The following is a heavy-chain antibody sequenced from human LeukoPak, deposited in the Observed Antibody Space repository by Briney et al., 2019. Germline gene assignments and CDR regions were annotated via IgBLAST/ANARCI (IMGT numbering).Heavy chain of an antibody. CDR1: GFAFNTYD. J-gene: IGHJ3*01. Sequence: GGSLRLSCAASGFAFNTYDMHWVRQAVGKGPEWVAGIGTAGDTYYLDSVKGRFTISRENGKNSLCLQMNSLRVGDTAVYYCARGTVGAGVFDVWGQGTLVTVS. D-gene: IGHD1-26*01. CDR3: ARGTVGAGVFDV. CDR2: IGTAGDT. V-gene: IGHV3-13*01.